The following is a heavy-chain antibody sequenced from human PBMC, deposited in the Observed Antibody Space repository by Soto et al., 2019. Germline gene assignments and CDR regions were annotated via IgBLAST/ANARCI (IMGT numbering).Heavy chain of an antibody. CDR3: ARKIEYYYDSSGYYYAFDI. Sequence: SETLSLTCAVSGGSISSYYWSWIRQPPGKVLEWIGYIYYSGSTNYNPSLKSRVTISVDTSKNQFSLKLSSVTAADTAVYYCARKIEYYYDSSGYYYAFDIWGQGTMVT. CDR2: IYYSGST. D-gene: IGHD3-22*01. J-gene: IGHJ3*02. CDR1: GGSISSYY. V-gene: IGHV4-59*01.